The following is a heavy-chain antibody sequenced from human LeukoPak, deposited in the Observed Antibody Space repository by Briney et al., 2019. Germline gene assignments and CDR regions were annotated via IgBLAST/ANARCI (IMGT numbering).Heavy chain of an antibody. V-gene: IGHV4-31*03. D-gene: IGHD3-16*02. CDR1: DGSIVSGGYY. Sequence: PSETLSLTCTVSDGSIVSGGYYWSWIRQHPGKGLEWIGYIYYTGSTYYNPSLESRLTISVDTPKNQFSLRLTSVTVADTAVYYCAPTYSYTVGGYDYWGQGSLVTVSS. J-gene: IGHJ4*02. CDR2: IYYTGST. CDR3: APTYSYTVGGYDY.